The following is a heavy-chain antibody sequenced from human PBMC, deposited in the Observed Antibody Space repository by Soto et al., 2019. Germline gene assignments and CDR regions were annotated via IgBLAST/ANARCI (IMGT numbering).Heavy chain of an antibody. CDR2: IKDVGST. J-gene: IGHJ4*02. D-gene: IGHD2-15*01. CDR3: ARGQEGVVATH. CDR1: GGSFTGYY. V-gene: IGHV4-34*01. Sequence: QVQLQQWGAGLLKPSETLSLTCAVNGGSFTGYYWSWVRQPPGKGLEWIGEIKDVGSTNYSPSLMSRVTRSADTSKKQFSLKVTSVTAADTAVYYCARGQEGVVATHWDQGTLVTVSS.